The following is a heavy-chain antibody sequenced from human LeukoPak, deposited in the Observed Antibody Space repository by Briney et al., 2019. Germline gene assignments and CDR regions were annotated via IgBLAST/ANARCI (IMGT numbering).Heavy chain of an antibody. V-gene: IGHV5-51*01. CDR1: GYSFTSYW. D-gene: IGHD1-1*01. Sequence: GESLKISCKGSGYSFTSYWIGWVRQMPGKGLEWMGVIYPGDSDTRYSPSFQGQVTISADKSISTAYLQWSSLKASDTAMYYCATHPELKGGGYNYYFDYWGQGTLVTVSS. CDR2: IYPGDSDT. CDR3: ATHPELKGGGYNYYFDY. J-gene: IGHJ4*02.